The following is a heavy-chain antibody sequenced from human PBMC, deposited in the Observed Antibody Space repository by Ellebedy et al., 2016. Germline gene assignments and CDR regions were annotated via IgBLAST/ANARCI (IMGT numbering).Heavy chain of an antibody. J-gene: IGHJ4*02. V-gene: IGHV3-33*01. CDR3: ARDDSSGFDF. CDR1: GFTFSSYG. Sequence: GGSLRLXXAASGFTFSSYGMHWVRQAPGKGLEWVAVIWYDGSNKYSADSVKGRFTISRDNSKNTLYLQMNSLRAEDTAVYYCARDDSSGFDFWGQGTLVTVSS. CDR2: IWYDGSNK. D-gene: IGHD3-22*01.